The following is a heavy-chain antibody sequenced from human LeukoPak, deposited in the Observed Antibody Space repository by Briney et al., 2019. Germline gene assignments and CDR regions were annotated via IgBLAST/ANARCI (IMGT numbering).Heavy chain of an antibody. V-gene: IGHV1-69*06. D-gene: IGHD1-26*01. CDR1: GYTFTGYY. J-gene: IGHJ6*02. CDR3: ASLGAKGIYYYYGMDV. Sequence: SVKVSCKASGYTFTGYYMHWVRQAPGQGLEWMGRIVPMFGTVNYAEKFQDRVTITADKSTSTAYMELSSLRSEDTAVYYCASLGAKGIYYYYGMDVWGQGTTVTVSS. CDR2: IVPMFGTV.